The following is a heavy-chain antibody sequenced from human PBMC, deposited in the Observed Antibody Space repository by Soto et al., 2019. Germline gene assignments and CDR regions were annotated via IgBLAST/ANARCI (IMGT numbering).Heavy chain of an antibody. D-gene: IGHD2-8*02. CDR1: GGSFSGYI. Sequence: ASETLSLTCAVSGGSFSGYIWTWIRQTPWKGLQWIGQINHSGSTNYNPSLKSRVTISVDTSKNQFSLKLTSVTAADTAVYYCARDKITGLFDYWGQGTLVTVSS. V-gene: IGHV4-34*01. CDR3: ARDKITGLFDY. J-gene: IGHJ4*02. CDR2: INHSGST.